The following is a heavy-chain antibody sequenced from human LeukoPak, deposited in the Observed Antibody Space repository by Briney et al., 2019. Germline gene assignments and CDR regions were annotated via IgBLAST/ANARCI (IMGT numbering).Heavy chain of an antibody. CDR2: SGSGGDT. D-gene: IGHD4/OR15-4a*01. V-gene: IGHV3-53*01. J-gene: IGHJ4*02. Sequence: PGGSLRLSCAASGFTVSSNYMSWVRQAPGKGLEWVSISGSGGDTYYADSVKGRFTISRDNSKNTLYLQMNSLRAEDTAVYYCAKARGATYGTYYFDYWGQGTLVTVSS. CDR1: GFTVSSNY. CDR3: AKARGATYGTYYFDY.